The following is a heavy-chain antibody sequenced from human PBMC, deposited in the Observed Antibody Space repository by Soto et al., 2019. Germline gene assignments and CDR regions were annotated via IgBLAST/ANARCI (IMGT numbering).Heavy chain of an antibody. Sequence: PGGSLRLSCEASGFTFSSYWMYWVRQAPGKGLVWASRTNSDGSDTSYADSVKGRFTISRDNAKNTLYLQMNSLRAEDTAVYYCARDRGWSLFGYWGQGTLVTVPS. CDR3: ARDRGWSLFGY. D-gene: IGHD6-19*01. V-gene: IGHV3-74*01. J-gene: IGHJ4*02. CDR1: GFTFSSYW. CDR2: TNSDGSDT.